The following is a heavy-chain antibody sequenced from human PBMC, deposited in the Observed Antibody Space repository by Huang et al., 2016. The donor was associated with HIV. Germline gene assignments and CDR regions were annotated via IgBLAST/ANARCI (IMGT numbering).Heavy chain of an antibody. J-gene: IGHJ3*01. CDR3: AKRGGAWGSPYAFDL. V-gene: IGHV1-69*13. D-gene: IGHD3-16*01. CDR1: GGSFNNFG. CDR2: TIPRFGTS. Sequence: QVQLVQSGAEVRKPGSSVKVSCRASGGSFNNFGINWVRQAPGQGLEWMGGTIPRFGTSNDAQRFKDRVTITADETTGVVHLEVTSLRSDDTAVYFCAKRGGAWGSPYAFDLWGPGTMVTVSS.